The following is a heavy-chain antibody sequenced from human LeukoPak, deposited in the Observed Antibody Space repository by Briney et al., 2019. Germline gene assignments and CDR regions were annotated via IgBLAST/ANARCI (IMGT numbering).Heavy chain of an antibody. J-gene: IGHJ4*02. D-gene: IGHD6-19*01. V-gene: IGHV3-23*01. CDR1: GFTFSSYA. CDR3: AKDAQGLVRGGIYFDF. Sequence: GGSLRLSCAASGFTFSSYAMHWVRQAPGKGPEWVSSMSGSGSSTDYADSVKGRFTISRDNSKNTLYLQMNSLRAEDTALYYCAKDAQGLVRGGIYFDFWGQGSLVTVSS. CDR2: MSGSGSST.